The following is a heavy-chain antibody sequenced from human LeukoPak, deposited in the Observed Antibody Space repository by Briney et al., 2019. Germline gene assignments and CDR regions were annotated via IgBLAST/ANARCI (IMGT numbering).Heavy chain of an antibody. Sequence: GASVKVSCKASGGTFSSYAISWERQAPGQGLEWMGGIIPIFGTANYAQKFQGRVTITTDESTSTAYMELSSLRSEDTAVYYCARAVGAYCSGGSCYYNWFDPWGQGTLVTVSS. J-gene: IGHJ5*02. CDR2: IIPIFGTA. CDR1: GGTFSSYA. D-gene: IGHD2-15*01. CDR3: ARAVGAYCSGGSCYYNWFDP. V-gene: IGHV1-69*05.